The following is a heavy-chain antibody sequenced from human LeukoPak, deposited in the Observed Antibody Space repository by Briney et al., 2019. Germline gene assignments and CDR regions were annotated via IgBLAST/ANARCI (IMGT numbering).Heavy chain of an antibody. CDR1: GFTFSSYG. V-gene: IGHV3-30*02. CDR3: PNRGRGSSWYVFAY. CDR2: IRYDGSNK. J-gene: IGHJ4*02. D-gene: IGHD6-13*01. Sequence: PGGSQRLSWAASGFTFSSYGMHWVRQAPGKGREWGAFIRYDGSNKYYADSGKGRFTISRDNSENPLYLQMNSLRAEDTWIYSCPNRGRGSSWYVFAYWGQGTLVTVYS.